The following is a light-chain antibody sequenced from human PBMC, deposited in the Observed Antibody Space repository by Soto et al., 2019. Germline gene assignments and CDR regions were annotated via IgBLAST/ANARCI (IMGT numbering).Light chain of an antibody. V-gene: IGKV3-20*01. CDR3: QQFGSSPPYT. CDR2: GAS. J-gene: IGKJ2*01. CDR1: QSVDSSS. Sequence: EIVLTQSPGTLSFSPGQTATLSCRASQSVDSSSLAWYQQRPGQAPRLLIYGASSRATDIPDRFSGSGSGTVFIITITRLEPEDFAVYYCQQFGSSPPYTFGQGTRLDIK.